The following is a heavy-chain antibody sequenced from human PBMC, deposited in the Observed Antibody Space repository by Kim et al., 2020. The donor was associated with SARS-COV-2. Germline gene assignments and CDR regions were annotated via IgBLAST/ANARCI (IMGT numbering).Heavy chain of an antibody. Sequence: NPSLNGRVTMSVDTSKNQFSLKLSSVTAADTAVYYCARVRGYSYGSYFDYWGQGTLVTVSS. V-gene: IGHV4-4*07. D-gene: IGHD5-18*01. CDR3: ARVRGYSYGSYFDY. J-gene: IGHJ4*02.